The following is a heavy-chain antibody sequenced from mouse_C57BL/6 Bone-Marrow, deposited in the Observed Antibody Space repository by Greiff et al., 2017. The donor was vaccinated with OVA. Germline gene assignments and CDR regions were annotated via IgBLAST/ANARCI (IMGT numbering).Heavy chain of an antibody. Sequence: EVKLMESGGGLVKPGGSLKLSCAASGFTFSDYGMHWVRQAPEKGLEWVAYISSGSSTMYYADTVKGRFTISRDNAKNTLFLQMTSLRSEDTAMYYCASANWDYYWGQGTTLTVSS. CDR2: ISSGSSTM. V-gene: IGHV5-17*01. D-gene: IGHD4-1*01. CDR3: ASANWDYY. J-gene: IGHJ2*01. CDR1: GFTFSDYG.